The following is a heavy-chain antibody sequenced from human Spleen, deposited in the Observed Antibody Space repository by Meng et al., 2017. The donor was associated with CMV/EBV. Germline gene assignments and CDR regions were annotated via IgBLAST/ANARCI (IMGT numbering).Heavy chain of an antibody. Sequence: CKASGYSFNNYGISWVRQAPGQGLEYMGWISGYNGNTYYAQRFQGRLTATTDTSSDTAYMELRSLRSDDTAVYYCARGVGQRLGRAFDVWGHGTMVTVSS. CDR3: ARGVGQRLGRAFDV. J-gene: IGHJ3*01. CDR1: GYSFNNYG. CDR2: ISGYNGNT. V-gene: IGHV1-18*01. D-gene: IGHD6-25*01.